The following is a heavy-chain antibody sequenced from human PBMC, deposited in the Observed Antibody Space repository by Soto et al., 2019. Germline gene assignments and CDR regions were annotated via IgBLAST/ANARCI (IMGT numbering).Heavy chain of an antibody. CDR2: IYYTGST. CDR3: VRETLRWFDP. V-gene: IGHV4-59*01. J-gene: IGHJ5*02. CDR1: GGSISSFY. Sequence: SETLSLTCTISGGSISSFYWNWIRQPPGKGLEWIGYIYYTGSTNYNPALKSRVTMSVDTSKNQFSLKLSSVTAADTAVYYCVRETLRWFDPWGQGTLVTSPQ.